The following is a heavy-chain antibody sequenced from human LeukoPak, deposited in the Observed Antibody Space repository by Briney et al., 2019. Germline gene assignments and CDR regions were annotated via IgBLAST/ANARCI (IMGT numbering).Heavy chain of an antibody. Sequence: SETLSLTCTVSGGSISSYYWSWIRQPPGKGLEWIGYIYTSGSTNYNPSLKSRVTISVDTSKNQFSLKLSSVTAADTAVYYCARHSSYYGFWSGYYTYYYYMDVWGKGTTVTVSS. CDR1: GGSISSYY. J-gene: IGHJ6*03. V-gene: IGHV4-4*09. D-gene: IGHD3-3*01. CDR3: ARHSSYYGFWSGYYTYYYYMDV. CDR2: IYTSGST.